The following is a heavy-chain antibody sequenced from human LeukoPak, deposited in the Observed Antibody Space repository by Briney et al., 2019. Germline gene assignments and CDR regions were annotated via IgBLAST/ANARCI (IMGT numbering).Heavy chain of an antibody. J-gene: IGHJ6*02. Sequence: GGSLRLSCAASGFTFSSYSMNWVRQAPGKGLEWVSSISSSSSYIYYADSVKGRFTISRDNAKNSLYLQMNSLRAEDTAVYYCARGQYQLHRYYYYGMDVWGQGTTVTVPS. D-gene: IGHD2-2*01. CDR2: ISSSSSYI. CDR1: GFTFSSYS. CDR3: ARGQYQLHRYYYYGMDV. V-gene: IGHV3-21*01.